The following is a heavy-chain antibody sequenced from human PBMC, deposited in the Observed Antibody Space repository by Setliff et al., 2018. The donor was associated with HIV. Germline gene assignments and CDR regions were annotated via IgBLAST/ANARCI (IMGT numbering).Heavy chain of an antibody. CDR1: GYTFTTYG. J-gene: IGHJ3*02. Sequence: AASVKVSCKASGYTFTTYGFNWVRQAPGQGLEWMGWISASSDNTNYAQKFQGRVTLTTDTSTNTVYMELKSLRSGDTAVYFCARGQLDRHLRSDVPFDIWGQGTMVTVSS. D-gene: IGHD1-1*01. V-gene: IGHV1-18*01. CDR3: ARGQLDRHLRSDVPFDI. CDR2: ISASSDNT.